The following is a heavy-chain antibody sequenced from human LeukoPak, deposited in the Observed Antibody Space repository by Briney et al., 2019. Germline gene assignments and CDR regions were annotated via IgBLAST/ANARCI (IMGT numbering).Heavy chain of an antibody. V-gene: IGHV1-18*01. CDR2: ISPYNGNT. J-gene: IGHJ4*02. Sequence: ASVKVSCKASGYTFTSYGISWVRQAPGQGLEWMGWISPYNGNTNYAQKLQGRVTMTTDTSTSTAYMELRSLRSDDTAVYFCARNRSYYGSGPGCNYWGQGTLVTVSS. D-gene: IGHD3-10*01. CDR3: ARNRSYYGSGPGCNY. CDR1: GYTFTSYG.